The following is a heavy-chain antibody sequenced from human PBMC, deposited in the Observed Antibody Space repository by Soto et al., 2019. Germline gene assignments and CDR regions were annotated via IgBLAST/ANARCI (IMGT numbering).Heavy chain of an antibody. CDR3: AREPRLFYGDYGWFDP. CDR1: GGTFSSYA. CDR2: IIPIFGTA. V-gene: IGHV1-69*01. Sequence: QVPLVQSGAEVKKPGSSVKVSCKASGGTFSSYAISWVRQAPGQGLEWMGGIIPIFGTANYAQKFQGRVTITADESTSTAYMELSSLRSEDTAVYYCAREPRLFYGDYGWFDPWGQGTLVTVSS. J-gene: IGHJ5*02. D-gene: IGHD4-17*01.